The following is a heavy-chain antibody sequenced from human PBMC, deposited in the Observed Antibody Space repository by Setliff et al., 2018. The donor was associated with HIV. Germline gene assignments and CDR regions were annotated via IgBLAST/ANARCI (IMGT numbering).Heavy chain of an antibody. CDR3: ARDETYNSFWSGYSFDY. CDR1: GFTFRDYL. Sequence: GGSLRLSCGASGFTFRDYLMIWVRQAPGKGLECVANINQDGSEKYHVGSVKGRFTISRDNAKSSLYLQMSSLTADDTAAYYCARDETYNSFWSGYSFDYWGQGTLVTVSS. J-gene: IGHJ4*02. V-gene: IGHV3-7*03. D-gene: IGHD3-3*01. CDR2: INQDGSEK.